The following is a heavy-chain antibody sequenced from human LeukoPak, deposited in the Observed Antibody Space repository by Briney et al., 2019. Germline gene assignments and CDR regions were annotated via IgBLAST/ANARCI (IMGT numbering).Heavy chain of an antibody. CDR3: AREPYNDYVYFDY. Sequence: GGSLRLSCAASGFTFSSYWINWVRQAPGKGLEWVANIKQDGSEKYYVDSVKGRFTISRDNAKNSLYLQMNSLRAEDTAVYYCAREPYNDYVYFDYWGQGTLVTVSS. CDR2: IKQDGSEK. D-gene: IGHD3-16*01. V-gene: IGHV3-7*01. CDR1: GFTFSSYW. J-gene: IGHJ4*02.